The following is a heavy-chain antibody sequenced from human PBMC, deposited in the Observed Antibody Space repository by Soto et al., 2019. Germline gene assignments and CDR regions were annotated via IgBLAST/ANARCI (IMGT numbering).Heavy chain of an antibody. Sequence: GESLKISCKGSGYSFTSYWIGWVRQMPGKGLEWMGIIYPGDSDTRYSPSFQGQVTISADKSISTAYLQWSSLKASDTAMYYCARLPRVCDYEKYYYYMDVWGKGSTVTVAS. CDR1: GYSFTSYW. V-gene: IGHV5-51*01. D-gene: IGHD3-22*01. CDR3: ARLPRVCDYEKYYYYMDV. J-gene: IGHJ6*03. CDR2: IYPGDSDT.